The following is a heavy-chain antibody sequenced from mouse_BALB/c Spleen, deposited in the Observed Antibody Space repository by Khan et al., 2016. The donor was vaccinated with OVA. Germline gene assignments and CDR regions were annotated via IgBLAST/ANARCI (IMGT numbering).Heavy chain of an antibody. CDR3: ASGGYWYFDV. CDR1: GYTFTNYG. D-gene: IGHD1-1*02. Sequence: QIQLVQSGPELKKPGETVKISCKASGYTFTNYGMNWVKQAPGKGLKWMGWINTYTGEPTYADDFKGRFAFSLETSASTAYLQINNLKNEDTATYFCASGGYWYFDVWGAGNTVTVSS. CDR2: INTYTGEP. J-gene: IGHJ1*01. V-gene: IGHV9-3-1*01.